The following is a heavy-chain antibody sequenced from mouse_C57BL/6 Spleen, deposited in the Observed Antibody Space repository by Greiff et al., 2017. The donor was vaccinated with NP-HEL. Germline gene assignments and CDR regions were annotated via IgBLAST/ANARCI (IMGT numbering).Heavy chain of an antibody. CDR2: IYPGNSDT. Sequence: VQLQQSGTVLARPGASVKMSCKTSGYTFTSYWMHWVKQRPGQGLEWIGAIYPGNSDTSYNQKFKGKAKLTAVTSASTAYMELSSLTNEDSAVYYCTIYDYDGPDFDYWGQGTTRTVSS. CDR3: TIYDYDGPDFDY. J-gene: IGHJ2*01. D-gene: IGHD2-4*01. CDR1: GYTFTSYW. V-gene: IGHV1-5*01.